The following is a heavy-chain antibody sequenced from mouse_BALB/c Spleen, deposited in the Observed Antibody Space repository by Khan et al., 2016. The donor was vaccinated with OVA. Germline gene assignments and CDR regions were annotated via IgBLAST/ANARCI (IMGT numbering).Heavy chain of an antibody. CDR1: GYTFSTYW. V-gene: IGHV1-7*01. J-gene: IGHJ2*01. CDR3: ARDRIDY. Sequence: QVQLQQSGAELAKPGASVKMSCKASGYTFSTYWIHWVKQRPGQGLEWIGYINPSSGYTYYNQRFNDKATLTADKSSSTAYMQLSSLTSEDAAVYYCARDRIDYWGQGTTLTVSS. CDR2: INPSSGYT.